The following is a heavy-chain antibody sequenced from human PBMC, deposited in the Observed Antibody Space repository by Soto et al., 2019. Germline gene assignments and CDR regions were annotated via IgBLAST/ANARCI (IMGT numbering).Heavy chain of an antibody. D-gene: IGHD3-10*01. V-gene: IGHV3-23*01. CDR2: ISGSGVNT. Sequence: PGGSLILSCSASGFTFSSYAMIWVRQAPGKWLEWVSAISGSGVNTYYADSVKGRFTISRDSSKNTLYLQMNSLRAEDTAVYYCAKDHRSSGSGSYSEFDYWGQGTLVTVSS. J-gene: IGHJ4*02. CDR3: AKDHRSSGSGSYSEFDY. CDR1: GFTFSSYA.